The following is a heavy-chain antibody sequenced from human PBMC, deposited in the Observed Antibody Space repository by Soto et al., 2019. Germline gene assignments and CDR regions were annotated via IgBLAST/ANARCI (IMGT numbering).Heavy chain of an antibody. CDR1: GGSISSSSYY. V-gene: IGHV4-39*01. D-gene: IGHD3-9*01. Sequence: QLQLQESGPGLVKPSETLSLTCTVSGGSISSSSYYWGWIRQPPGKGLEWIGSIYYSGSTYYNPSLKSRVTISVDTSKNQFSLQLSSVTAADTAVYYCARGTILRYFDWSNWFDPWGQGTLVTVSS. J-gene: IGHJ5*02. CDR2: IYYSGST. CDR3: ARGTILRYFDWSNWFDP.